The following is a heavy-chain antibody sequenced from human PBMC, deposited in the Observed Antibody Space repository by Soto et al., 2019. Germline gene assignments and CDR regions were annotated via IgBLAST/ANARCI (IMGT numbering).Heavy chain of an antibody. CDR1: GYTFTSYD. CDR2: MNPNSGNT. D-gene: IGHD6-13*01. CDR3: ARGRRGHLVPGGYYYYYMDV. Sequence: ASVKGSCKASGYTFTSYDINWVRQATGQGLEWMGWMNPNSGNTGYAQKFQGRVTMTRNTSISTAYMELSSLRSEDTAVYYCARGRRGHLVPGGYYYYYMDVWGKGTTVTVSS. V-gene: IGHV1-8*01. J-gene: IGHJ6*03.